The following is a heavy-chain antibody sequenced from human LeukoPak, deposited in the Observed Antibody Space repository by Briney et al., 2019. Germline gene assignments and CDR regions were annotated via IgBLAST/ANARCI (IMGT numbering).Heavy chain of an antibody. Sequence: GGSLRLSCAASGFTFSSYSMNWVRQAPGKGLEWVSSISSSSSYIYYADSVKGRFTISRDNAKNSLYLQMNSLRAEDTAVYYCASSRWGMTTVTIGREYWGQGTLVTVSS. CDR1: GFTFSSYS. D-gene: IGHD4-17*01. CDR3: ASSRWGMTTVTIGREY. V-gene: IGHV3-21*01. CDR2: ISSSSSYI. J-gene: IGHJ4*02.